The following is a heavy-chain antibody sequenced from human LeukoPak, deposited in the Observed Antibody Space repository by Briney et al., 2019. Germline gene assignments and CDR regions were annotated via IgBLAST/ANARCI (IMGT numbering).Heavy chain of an antibody. D-gene: IGHD5-12*01. CDR2: ISSSSSTI. CDR1: GFTFSSYS. V-gene: IGHV3-48*01. J-gene: IGHJ3*02. Sequence: TGGSLRLSCAASGFTFSSYSMNWVRQAPGKGLERVSYISSSSSTIYYADSVKGRFTISRDNAKNSLYLQMNSLRAEDTAVYYCARDWLRQPKPDAFDIWGQGTMVTVSS. CDR3: ARDWLRQPKPDAFDI.